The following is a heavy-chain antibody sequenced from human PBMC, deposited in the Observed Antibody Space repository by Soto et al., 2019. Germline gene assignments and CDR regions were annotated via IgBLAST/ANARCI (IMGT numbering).Heavy chain of an antibody. Sequence: ASVKVSCKASGYTFTNYYMHWVRQAPGQGLEWMGIINPSGGSTSYAQKFQGRVTMTRDTSMNEFSLRLSSVTAADTAVYYCARLNGYCVSTGCHGYYGMDVWGQGTTVTAP. CDR3: ARLNGYCVSTGCHGYYGMDV. D-gene: IGHD2-2*03. V-gene: IGHV1-46*01. CDR1: GYTFTNYY. J-gene: IGHJ6*02. CDR2: INPSGGST.